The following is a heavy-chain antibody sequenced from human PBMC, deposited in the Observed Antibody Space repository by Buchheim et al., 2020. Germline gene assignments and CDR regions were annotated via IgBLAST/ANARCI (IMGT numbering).Heavy chain of an antibody. CDR1: GFTFSSYA. CDR3: ARGGGCSSGNCYYPDF. J-gene: IGHJ4*02. D-gene: IGHD6-19*01. Sequence: EVQLLESGGGLVQPGGSLRLSCAASGFTFSSYAMSWVRQAPGKGLEWVSAISGSGGSTYYADSVKGRFTISRDNAKNSLYLQMNSLRDDDTAVYYCARGGGCSSGNCYYPDFWGQGTL. CDR2: ISGSGGST. V-gene: IGHV3-23*01.